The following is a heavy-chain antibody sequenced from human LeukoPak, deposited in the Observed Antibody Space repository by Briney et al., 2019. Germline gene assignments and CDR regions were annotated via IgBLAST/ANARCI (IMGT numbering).Heavy chain of an antibody. V-gene: IGHV3-30*02. CDR2: IRYDGSNK. D-gene: IGHD2-15*01. J-gene: IGHJ4*02. CDR3: AKDPEYCSGGSCYGIDY. CDR1: GFTFSNYG. Sequence: GGSLRLSCAASGFTFSNYGMHWVRQAPGKGLEWVTFIRYDGSNKYYADSVKGRFTISRDNSKSTLYLQMNSLRPEDMAVYYCAKDPEYCSGGSCYGIDYWGQGTLVTVSS.